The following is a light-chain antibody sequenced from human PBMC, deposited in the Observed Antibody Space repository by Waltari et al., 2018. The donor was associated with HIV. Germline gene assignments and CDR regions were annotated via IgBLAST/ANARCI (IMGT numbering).Light chain of an antibody. CDR3: HSRDSRTDHLEV. CDR2: GKN. J-gene: IGLJ1*01. CDR1: SLRNFY. V-gene: IGLV3-19*01. Sequence: SSELAQDPAVSVALGQTVRITCQGDSLRNFYATWYQQKPGQATILVSYGKNNRPPGIPDRFSGSSSGNTASLTITGAQAEDEADYYCHSRDSRTDHLEVFGTGTKVTVL.